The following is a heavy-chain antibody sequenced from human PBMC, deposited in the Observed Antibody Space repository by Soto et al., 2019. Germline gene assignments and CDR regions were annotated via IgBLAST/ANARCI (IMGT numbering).Heavy chain of an antibody. CDR1: GFTFSSYA. J-gene: IGHJ6*02. V-gene: IGHV3-23*01. CDR3: ANYDYVWGSPPYGMDV. Sequence: GGSLRLSCAASGFTFSSYAMSWVRQAPGKGLEWVSAISGSGGSTYYADSVKGRFTISRDNSKNTLYLQMNSLRAKDTAVYYCANYDYVWGSPPYGMDVWGQGTTVTV. D-gene: IGHD3-16*01. CDR2: ISGSGGST.